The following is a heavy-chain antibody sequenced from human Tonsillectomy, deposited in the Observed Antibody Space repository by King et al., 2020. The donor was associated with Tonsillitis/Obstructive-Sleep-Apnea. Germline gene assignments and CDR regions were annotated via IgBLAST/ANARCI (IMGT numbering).Heavy chain of an antibody. CDR3: ARGEVADYGDYGGFDY. Sequence: VQLVQSGGGLVKPGGSLRLSCAASGFTFSDYYMSWIRQAPGKGLEWVSYISSSSSYTNYADSVKGRFTISRDNAKNSLYLQMNSLTAEDTAVYYCARGEVADYGDYGGFDYWGQETLVTVSS. V-gene: IGHV3-11*05. CDR2: ISSSSSYT. CDR1: GFTFSDYY. D-gene: IGHD4-17*01. J-gene: IGHJ4*02.